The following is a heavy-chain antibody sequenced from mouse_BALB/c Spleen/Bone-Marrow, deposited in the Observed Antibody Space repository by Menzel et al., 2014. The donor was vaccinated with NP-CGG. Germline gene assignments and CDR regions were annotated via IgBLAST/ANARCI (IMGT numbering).Heavy chain of an antibody. CDR2: IDPANGNT. CDR3: AKYGALRYAMDY. D-gene: IGHD1-2*01. J-gene: IGHJ4*01. Sequence: VQLQQSGAELVKPGASVKLSCTASGFNIKDTYMHWVKQRPEQGLEWIGRIDPANGNTKYDPKFQGKATITADTSSNTAYLQLSSLTSEDTAVYYCAKYGALRYAMDYWGQGTSVTVSS. V-gene: IGHV14-3*02. CDR1: GFNIKDTY.